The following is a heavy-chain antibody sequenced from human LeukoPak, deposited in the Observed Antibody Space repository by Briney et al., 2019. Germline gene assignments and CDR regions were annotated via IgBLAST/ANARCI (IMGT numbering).Heavy chain of an antibody. Sequence: PGVSLRLSCAASGFTFTTYWMSWVRETPGKGLEWVANIKEDGSKIYYVDSVKGRFTISRDNAKNSLYLQMNSLRAEDTAVYYCARESTVAGTIFDFWGQGTLVTVSS. CDR1: GFTFTTYW. D-gene: IGHD6-19*01. CDR2: IKEDGSKI. CDR3: ARESTVAGTIFDF. V-gene: IGHV3-7*04. J-gene: IGHJ4*02.